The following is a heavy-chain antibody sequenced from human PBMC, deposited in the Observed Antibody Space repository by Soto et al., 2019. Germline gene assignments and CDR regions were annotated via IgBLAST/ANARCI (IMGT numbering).Heavy chain of an antibody. CDR1: VCSISSSSYY. CDR2: IYYSGST. CDR3: ARPVLSGYGYYFDY. Sequence: NPSETLSLTCTVSVCSISSSSYYWGWIRQPPGKGLEWIGSIYYSGSTYYNPSLKSRVTISVDTSKNQFSLKLSSVTAADTAVYYCARPVLSGYGYYFDYWGQGTLVTVSS. V-gene: IGHV4-39*01. D-gene: IGHD5-12*01. J-gene: IGHJ4*02.